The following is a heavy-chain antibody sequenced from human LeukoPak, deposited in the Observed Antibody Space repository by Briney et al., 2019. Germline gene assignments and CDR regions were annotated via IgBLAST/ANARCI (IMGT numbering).Heavy chain of an antibody. Sequence: GRSLRLSCAASGFTFDDYAMHWVRQAPGKVLEWVSGISWNSGSIGYADSVKGRFTISRDNAKNSLYLQMNSLRAEDTALYYCAKGIAAAGHYYYYGMDVWGQGTTVTVSS. CDR1: GFTFDDYA. D-gene: IGHD6-13*01. CDR2: ISWNSGSI. CDR3: AKGIAAAGHYYYYGMDV. V-gene: IGHV3-9*01. J-gene: IGHJ6*02.